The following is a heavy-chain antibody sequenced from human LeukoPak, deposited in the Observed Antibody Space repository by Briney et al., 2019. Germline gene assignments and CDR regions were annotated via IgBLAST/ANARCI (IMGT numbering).Heavy chain of an antibody. D-gene: IGHD4-11*01. CDR1: GYTFTDYY. V-gene: IGHV1-69-2*01. CDR2: VDPEDGET. CDR3: AKDYSNYSMGY. J-gene: IGHJ4*02. Sequence: ASVKVSCKVSGYTFTDYYMHWLQQAPGKGLEWMGLVDPEDGETIYAEKFQGRVTITADTSTDTAYMELSSLRSEDTAVYYCAKDYSNYSMGYWGQGTLVTVSS.